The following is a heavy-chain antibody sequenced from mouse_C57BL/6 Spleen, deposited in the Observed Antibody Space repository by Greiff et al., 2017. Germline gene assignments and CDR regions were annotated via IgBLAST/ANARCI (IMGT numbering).Heavy chain of an antibody. Sequence: EVPLVESGGGLVQPGGSLSLSCAASGFTFTDYYMSWVRQPPGKALEWLGFIRNKANGYTTEYSASVKGRFTISRDNSQSILYLQMNALRAEDSATYYCARSQLGRGGFDYWGQGTTLTVSS. J-gene: IGHJ2*01. V-gene: IGHV7-3*01. CDR3: ARSQLGRGGFDY. D-gene: IGHD4-1*02. CDR2: IRNKANGYTT. CDR1: GFTFTDYY.